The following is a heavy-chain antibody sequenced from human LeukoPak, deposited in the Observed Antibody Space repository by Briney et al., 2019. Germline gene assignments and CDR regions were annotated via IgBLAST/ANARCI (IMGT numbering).Heavy chain of an antibody. J-gene: IGHJ4*02. Sequence: GASLRLSCAASGFTFSSYAMSWVRQAPGKGLEWVSAISSSGGSSYYADSVKGRFTISRDNSKNTLYLQMNSLRAEDTAVYYCAKPYYYDSSGFHFDYWGQGTLVTVSS. CDR2: ISSSGGSS. CDR1: GFTFSSYA. V-gene: IGHV3-23*01. CDR3: AKPYYYDSSGFHFDY. D-gene: IGHD3-22*01.